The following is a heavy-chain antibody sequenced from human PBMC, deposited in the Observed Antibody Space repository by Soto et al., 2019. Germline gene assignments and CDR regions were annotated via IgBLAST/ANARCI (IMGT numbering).Heavy chain of an antibody. Sequence: EVQLLESGGGLVQPGGSLRLSCAASGFTFRNYAMSWVRQAPVKGLEWVSGISDSGAGTYYADSVKGRFTISRDSSKNTLYLQMISMRAEDTAVYYCAKYSSAWHFDYWGQGTLVTVSS. CDR2: ISDSGAGT. CDR3: AKYSSAWHFDY. V-gene: IGHV3-23*01. D-gene: IGHD6-19*01. CDR1: GFTFRNYA. J-gene: IGHJ4*02.